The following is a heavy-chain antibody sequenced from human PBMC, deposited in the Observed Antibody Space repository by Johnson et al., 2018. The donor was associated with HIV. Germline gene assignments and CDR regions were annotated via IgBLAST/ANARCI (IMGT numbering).Heavy chain of an antibody. J-gene: IGHJ3*02. CDR2: ISYDGSNK. CDR1: GFTFSSYA. D-gene: IGHD6-19*01. V-gene: IGHV3-30-3*01. Sequence: QVQLVESGGGVVQPGRSLRLSCAASGFTFSSYAMHWVRQAPGKGLEWVAVISYDGSNKYYADSVKGRFTISRDNSKNTLYLQMNSLRAEDTAIYYCAREKQWMGAGGPSDAFEIGGQGTMVTVYS. CDR3: AREKQWMGAGGPSDAFEI.